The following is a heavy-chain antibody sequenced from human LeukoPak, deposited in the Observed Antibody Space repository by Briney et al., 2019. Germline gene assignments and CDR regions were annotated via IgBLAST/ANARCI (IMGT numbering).Heavy chain of an antibody. Sequence: GGSLRLSCAASLFTLSSNYISWVRQAPGKGLEGVSLIDSGGNTYYADCVKGRFTVSRDNSKNTLYVQMNSLRAEDTAVYYCARELVSVTMVRGVPPSYYYSGMDVWGQGTTVTVSS. J-gene: IGHJ6*02. CDR2: IDSGGNT. CDR1: LFTLSSNY. D-gene: IGHD3-10*01. CDR3: ARELVSVTMVRGVPPSYYYSGMDV. V-gene: IGHV3-66*01.